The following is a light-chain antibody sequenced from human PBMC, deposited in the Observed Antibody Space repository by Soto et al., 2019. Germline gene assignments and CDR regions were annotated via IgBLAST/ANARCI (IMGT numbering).Light chain of an antibody. V-gene: IGKV3-15*01. J-gene: IGKJ4*01. CDR2: DAS. CDR3: QQYNNWPPLT. Sequence: ERVMTQSPATLSVSPGERATLSCRASQTVSSNLAWHQQKPGLAPRLLIYDASTRATGIPARFSGSGSGTEFTLTISSLQSEDFAVYYCQQYNNWPPLTFGGGTKVDIK. CDR1: QTVSSN.